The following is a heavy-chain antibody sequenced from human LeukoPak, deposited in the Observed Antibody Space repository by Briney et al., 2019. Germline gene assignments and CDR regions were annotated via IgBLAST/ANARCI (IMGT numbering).Heavy chain of an antibody. J-gene: IGHJ4*02. Sequence: SDTLSLTCTVSGASMNNYYWSWIRQSPEKGLEWLGFVFSRGTTNLNPSFKSRLIMSIDTSKNQFSLRLSSVTAADTAVYFCARSWAAKWELPGQFDSWGQGRLVSVSS. CDR1: GASMNNYY. CDR2: VFSRGTT. V-gene: IGHV4-59*08. CDR3: ARSWAAKWELPGQFDS. D-gene: IGHD1-26*01.